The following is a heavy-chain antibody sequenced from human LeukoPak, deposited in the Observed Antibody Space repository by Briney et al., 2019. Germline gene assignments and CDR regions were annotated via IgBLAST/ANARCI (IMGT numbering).Heavy chain of an antibody. Sequence: HPGGSLRLSCAASAFTFSNYAMSWVRQAPGKGLEWVSTISNSDSSTYYADSVKGRFTISRDNSENTLYLQMNSLRAEDTAVYYCAREGALRYYMDVWGKGTTVTISS. D-gene: IGHD4-17*01. V-gene: IGHV3-23*01. J-gene: IGHJ6*03. CDR2: ISNSDSST. CDR1: AFTFSNYA. CDR3: AREGALRYYMDV.